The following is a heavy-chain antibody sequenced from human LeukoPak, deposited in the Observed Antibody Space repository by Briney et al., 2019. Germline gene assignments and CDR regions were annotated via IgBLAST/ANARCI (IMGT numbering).Heavy chain of an antibody. J-gene: IGHJ5*02. CDR2: IKRDGSQK. D-gene: IGHD1-1*01. Sequence: GGSLRLSCAAPGFSFSSNWMGCVRQAPGKGLEWVAHIKRDGSQKYYLDSVKGRFTISRDNAKNSLYLQMNSLRVEDTAVYYCARLGLEVGGPNWFDPWGQGTLVTVSS. V-gene: IGHV3-7*01. CDR3: ARLGLEVGGPNWFDP. CDR1: GFSFSSNW.